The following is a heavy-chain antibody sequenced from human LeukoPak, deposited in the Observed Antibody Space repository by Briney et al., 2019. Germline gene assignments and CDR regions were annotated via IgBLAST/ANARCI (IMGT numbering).Heavy chain of an antibody. D-gene: IGHD2-15*01. CDR1: GGSFSGYY. CDR3: ARATKSNPWVDYYYGMDV. J-gene: IGHJ6*02. Sequence: PSETLSLTCAVYGGSFSGYYWSWIRQPPGKGLEWIGYVYYSGSTNYNPSLKSRVTISVDTSKNQFSLKLSSVTAADTAVYYCARATKSNPWVDYYYGMDVWGQGTTVTVSS. V-gene: IGHV4-59*01. CDR2: VYYSGST.